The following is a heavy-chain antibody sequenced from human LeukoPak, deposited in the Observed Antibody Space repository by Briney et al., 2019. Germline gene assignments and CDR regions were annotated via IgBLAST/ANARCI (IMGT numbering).Heavy chain of an antibody. Sequence: GGSLRLSCAASGFTFSSYAMHWVRQAPGKGLEWVAVISYDGSNKYYADSVKGQFTISRDNSKNTLYLQMNSLRAEDTAVYYCARRGPLSLFDYWGQGTLVTVSS. CDR1: GFTFSSYA. D-gene: IGHD1-26*01. CDR2: ISYDGSNK. CDR3: ARRGPLSLFDY. J-gene: IGHJ4*02. V-gene: IGHV3-30-3*01.